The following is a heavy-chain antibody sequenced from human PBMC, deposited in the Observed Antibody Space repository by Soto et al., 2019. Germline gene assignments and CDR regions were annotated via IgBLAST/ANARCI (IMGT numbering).Heavy chain of an antibody. CDR2: IYSGGST. J-gene: IGHJ5*02. CDR1: GFTVSSNY. D-gene: IGHD3-10*01. V-gene: IGHV3-66*01. CDR3: ARDSDYYGSGIPFDP. Sequence: GGSLRLSCAASGFTVSSNYMSWVRQAPGKGLEWVSVIYSGGSTYYAGSVKGRFTISRDNSKNTLYLQMNSLRAEDTAVYYCARDSDYYGSGIPFDPWGQGTLVTVSS.